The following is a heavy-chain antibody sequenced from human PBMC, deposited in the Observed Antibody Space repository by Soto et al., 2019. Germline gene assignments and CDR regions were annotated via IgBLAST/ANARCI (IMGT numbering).Heavy chain of an antibody. Sequence: GGSLRLSCXAXGFTFSSYSMNCVRQAPGTGLEWVSYISSSSSTIYYADSVKGRFTISRDNAKNSLYLQMNSLRAEDTAVYYCARDLNLGSFEYWGQGTLVTVSS. CDR3: ARDLNLGSFEY. V-gene: IGHV3-48*01. CDR1: GFTFSSYS. J-gene: IGHJ4*02. CDR2: ISSSSSTI.